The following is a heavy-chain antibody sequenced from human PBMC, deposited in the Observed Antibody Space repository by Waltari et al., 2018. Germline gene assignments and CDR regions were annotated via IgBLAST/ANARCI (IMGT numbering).Heavy chain of an antibody. CDR1: GYSISSGYY. D-gene: IGHD3-16*01. J-gene: IGHJ4*02. V-gene: IGHV4-38-2*01. Sequence: QVQLQESGPGLVKPSETLSLTCAVSGYSISSGYYWGWIRQPPGKGLGWIGSIYHSGSTYYNPARKSRVTISVDTSKNQFSLKLSSVTAADTAVYYCARHGGPAGRGDFDYWGQGTLVTVSS. CDR3: ARHGGPAGRGDFDY. CDR2: IYHSGST.